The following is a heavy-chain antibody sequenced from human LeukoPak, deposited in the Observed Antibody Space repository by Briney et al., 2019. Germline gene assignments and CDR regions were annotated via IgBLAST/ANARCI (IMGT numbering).Heavy chain of an antibody. CDR2: INPNSGST. CDR3: ARSPSPVGATSSDYFDY. V-gene: IGHV1-2*02. Sequence: ASVKVSCKASGYTFTGYYMHWVRQAPGQGLEWMGWINPNSGSTNYAQKFQGRVTMTRDTSISTAYMELSRLRSDDTAVYYCARSPSPVGATSSDYFDYWGQGTLVTVSS. CDR1: GYTFTGYY. D-gene: IGHD1-26*01. J-gene: IGHJ4*02.